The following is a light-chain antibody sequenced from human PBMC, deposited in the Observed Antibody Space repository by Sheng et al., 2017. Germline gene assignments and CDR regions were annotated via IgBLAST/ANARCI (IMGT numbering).Light chain of an antibody. CDR1: QGIYNY. J-gene: IGKJ1*01. Sequence: DIQLTQSPSSLSASVGERVTITCRASQGIYNYLAWYQQKPGKVPKLLIYAASTLQSGVPSRFSGSGSGTDFTLTITNLQPEDFATYYCQQSSSFPPTFGQGTKVEIK. CDR3: QQSSSFPPT. V-gene: IGKV1-27*01. CDR2: AAS.